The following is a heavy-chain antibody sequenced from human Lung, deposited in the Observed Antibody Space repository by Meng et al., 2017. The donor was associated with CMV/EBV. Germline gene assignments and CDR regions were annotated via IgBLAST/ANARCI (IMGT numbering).Heavy chain of an antibody. CDR1: GLTFSSYD. D-gene: IGHD2-2*01. CDR2: ITSDGNDK. V-gene: IGHV3-30*02. Sequence: GGXXRLXCVGPGLTFSSYDRHWVRQAPGKGLEWVALITSDGNDKYYADSVKGRFTISRDNSKNTLYLQMHNLGGDDTAVYYCAGQYSTTCSFYFAYWGQGTLVTVSS. CDR3: AGQYSTTCSFYFAY. J-gene: IGHJ4*02.